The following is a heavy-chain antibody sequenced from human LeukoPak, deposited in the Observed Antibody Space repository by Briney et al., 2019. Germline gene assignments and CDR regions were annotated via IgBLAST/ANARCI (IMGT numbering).Heavy chain of an antibody. CDR2: ISYDGSNK. J-gene: IGHJ4*02. CDR1: GFTFSSYG. V-gene: IGHV3-30*18. Sequence: GGSLRLSCAASGFTFSSYGMHWVRQAPGKGLEWVAVISYDGSNKYYADSVKGRFTISRDNSKNTLYLQMNSLRAEDTAVYYCAKDRVGCSSTSCYRPLVYWGQGTLVTVSS. CDR3: AKDRVGCSSTSCYRPLVY. D-gene: IGHD2-2*01.